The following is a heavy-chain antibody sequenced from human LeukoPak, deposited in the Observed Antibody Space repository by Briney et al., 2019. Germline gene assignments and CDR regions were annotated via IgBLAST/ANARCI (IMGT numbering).Heavy chain of an antibody. V-gene: IGHV3-23*01. CDR2: IGGSGGST. D-gene: IGHD2/OR15-2a*01. J-gene: IGHJ4*02. CDR1: GFTFSSYA. Sequence: GGSLRLSCAASGFTFSSYAMSWVREAPGKGLEWVSAIGGSGGSTYYTDSVKGRFTISRDNSKNTLYLQMESLRAEDTALYYCVSRYNSDPDYWGQGTLVTVSS. CDR3: VSRYNSDPDY.